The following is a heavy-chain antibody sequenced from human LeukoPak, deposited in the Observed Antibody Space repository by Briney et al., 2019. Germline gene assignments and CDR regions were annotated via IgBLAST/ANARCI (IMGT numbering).Heavy chain of an antibody. CDR1: GFTFNNYA. Sequence: PGGSLRLSCAASGFTFNNYAINWVRQAPGKGLEWVSGISDDGGSTNYADSVKGRFTVSRDNSKNTLLLQMNSLRAEDTAVYYCAKTTRPLGALDYWGQGTLVTVSS. CDR3: AKTTRPLGALDY. D-gene: IGHD1-26*01. CDR2: ISDDGGST. V-gene: IGHV3-23*01. J-gene: IGHJ4*02.